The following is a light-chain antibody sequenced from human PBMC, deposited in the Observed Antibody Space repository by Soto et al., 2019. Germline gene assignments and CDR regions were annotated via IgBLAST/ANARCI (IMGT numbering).Light chain of an antibody. Sequence: QSVLTQPPSASGSPGQSVAVSCTGTSSDVGNYNFVSWYQQHPGKAPKLMIYEVSKRPSGVPDRFSGSKSGNTASLTVSGLPAEDEADYYCSSYAGSNTYVFGTGTKVTVL. CDR2: EVS. J-gene: IGLJ1*01. V-gene: IGLV2-8*01. CDR3: SSYAGSNTYV. CDR1: SSDVGNYNF.